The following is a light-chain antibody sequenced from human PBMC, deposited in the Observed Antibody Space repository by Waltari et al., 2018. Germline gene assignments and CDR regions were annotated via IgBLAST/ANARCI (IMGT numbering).Light chain of an antibody. CDR1: QDVSKW. V-gene: IGKV1D-12*01. J-gene: IGKJ4*01. Sequence: DIQMTQSPSSVSASVGDTVTITCRASQDVSKWLAWYQHQPGEPPKLLIFAASSLHSGVPYRFRGSGSGTHFTLTISDLQPDDFATYYCQQADSFPLTLGGGTKVEI. CDR3: QQADSFPLT. CDR2: AAS.